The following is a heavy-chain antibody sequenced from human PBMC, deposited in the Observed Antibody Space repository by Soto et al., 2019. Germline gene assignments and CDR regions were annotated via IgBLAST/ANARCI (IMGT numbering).Heavy chain of an antibody. V-gene: IGHV4-39*01. Sequence: SETLSLTCTVSGGSISSSSYYWGWIRQPPGKGLEWIGSIYYSGSTHYNPSLKSRVTISVDTSKNQSSLKLSSVTAADTAVYYCGRNGGPYYYGWGSSPNWFDPWGQGTLVTVSS. CDR1: GGSISSSSYY. J-gene: IGHJ5*02. CDR2: IYYSGST. D-gene: IGHD3-10*01. CDR3: GRNGGPYYYGWGSSPNWFDP.